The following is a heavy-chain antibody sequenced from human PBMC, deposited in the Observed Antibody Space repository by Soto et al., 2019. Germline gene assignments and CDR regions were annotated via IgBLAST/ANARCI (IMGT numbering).Heavy chain of an antibody. CDR1: GLTFRSYA. J-gene: IGHJ6*02. D-gene: IGHD3-3*01. CDR3: AKGSTDRAQRDYDFWDGPLPYYYGMDV. CDR2: ISGSGGST. V-gene: IGHV3-23*01. Sequence: PGGSLRLSCAASGLTFRSYAMSWVRQAPGKGLEWVSAISGSGGSTYYADSVKGRFTISRDNSKNTLYLQMNSLRAEDTAVYYCAKGSTDRAQRDYDFWDGPLPYYYGMDVWGQGTTVTVSS.